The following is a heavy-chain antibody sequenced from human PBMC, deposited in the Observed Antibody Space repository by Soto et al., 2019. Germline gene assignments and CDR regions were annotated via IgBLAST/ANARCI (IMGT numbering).Heavy chain of an antibody. D-gene: IGHD2-15*01. J-gene: IGHJ4*02. CDR2: IDPYDTGI. CDR3: TSDTFGARDS. CDR1: GFAFSSEW. V-gene: IGHV3-74*01. Sequence: GGSLRLSCAASGFAFSSEWMHWVRQAPGKGLVWVSRIDPYDTGITYADSVKGRFTISRDNAKNTLYLQMNSLRAEDTAVYYCTSDTFGARDSWGQGTLVTVYS.